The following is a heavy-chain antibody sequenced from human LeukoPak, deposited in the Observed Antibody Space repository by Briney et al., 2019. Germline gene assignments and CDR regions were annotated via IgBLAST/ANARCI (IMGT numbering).Heavy chain of an antibody. V-gene: IGHV1-24*01. J-gene: IGHJ5*02. CDR3: ATVTDYEDSSGYSFDP. CDR2: YDPEDEEV. CDR1: GYALTDLA. D-gene: IGHD3-22*01. Sequence: ASVKVSCKVPGYALTDLAIHRVRQAPGQGLQWMGGYDPEDEEVVYPQTFQGRINTTEDTSTDTAYMELAGLTSEDTVIYYCATVTDYEDSSGYSFDPWGQGTPVTVSS.